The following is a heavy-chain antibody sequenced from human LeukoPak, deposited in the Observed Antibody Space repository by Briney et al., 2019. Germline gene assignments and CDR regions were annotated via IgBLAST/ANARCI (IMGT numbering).Heavy chain of an antibody. CDR3: AKSAAAVVPPLTDY. CDR1: GFTFSSYA. J-gene: IGHJ4*02. V-gene: IGHV3-23*01. D-gene: IGHD3-22*01. Sequence: PGGSPRLSCAASGFTFSSYAMSWVRQAPGKGLEWVSAISGSGGSAYYADSVKGRFTISRDNSKNTLYLQMNSLRAEDTAVYYCAKSAAAVVPPLTDYWGQGTLVTVSS. CDR2: ISGSGGSA.